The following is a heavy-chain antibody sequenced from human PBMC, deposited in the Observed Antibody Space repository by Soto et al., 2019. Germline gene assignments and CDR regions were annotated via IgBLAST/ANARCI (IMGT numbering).Heavy chain of an antibody. D-gene: IGHD2-2*01. CDR2: IYHSGST. J-gene: IGHJ5*02. CDR1: GGSISSGGYS. Sequence: QRQLQESGSGLVKPSQTLSLTCAVSGGSISSGGYSWSWIRQPPGKGLEWIGYIYHSGSTYYYPSPKSRGTISVDRSKNQFSLMLGSVTAADTAVYYCAREATYWISTSCYLGWFDPWGQGTLVTVAS. V-gene: IGHV4-30-2*01. CDR3: AREATYWISTSCYLGWFDP.